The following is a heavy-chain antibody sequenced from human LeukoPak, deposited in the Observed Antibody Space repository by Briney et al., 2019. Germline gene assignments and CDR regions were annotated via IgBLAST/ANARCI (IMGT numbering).Heavy chain of an antibody. D-gene: IGHD6-13*01. CDR1: GFTFSNSW. CDR2: ISGSGGST. CDR3: ATSDQLAAAGTMRY. J-gene: IGHJ4*02. V-gene: IGHV3-23*01. Sequence: PGGSLRLSCAASGFTFSNSWMSWVRQAPGKGLEWVSAISGSGGSTYYADSVKGRFTISRDNSKNTLYLQMNSLRAEDTAVYYCATSDQLAAAGTMRYWGQGTLVTVSS.